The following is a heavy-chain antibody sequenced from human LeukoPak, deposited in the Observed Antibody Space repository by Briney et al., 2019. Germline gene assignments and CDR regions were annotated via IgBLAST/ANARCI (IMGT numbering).Heavy chain of an antibody. V-gene: IGHV1-69*13. CDR3: ASTTLGYCSSTSCYTRGGYYYYYMDV. J-gene: IGHJ6*03. CDR2: IIPIFGTA. CDR1: GGTFSSYA. Sequence: TVKVSCKASGGTFSSYAISWVRQAPGQGLEWMGGIIPIFGTANYAQKFQGRVTITADESTSTAYMELSSLRSEDTAVYYCASTTLGYCSSTSCYTRGGYYYYYMDVWGKGTTVTVSS. D-gene: IGHD2-2*02.